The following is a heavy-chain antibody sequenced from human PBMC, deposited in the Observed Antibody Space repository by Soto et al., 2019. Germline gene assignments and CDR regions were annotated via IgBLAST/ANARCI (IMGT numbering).Heavy chain of an antibody. J-gene: IGHJ4*02. D-gene: IGHD5-12*01. CDR2: ISSSSSTI. V-gene: IGHV3-48*01. Sequence: GGSLRLSCAASGFTFSSYSMNWVRQAPGKGLEWVSYISSSSSTIYYADSVKGRFTISRDNAKNSLYLQMNSLRAEDTAVYYCARDFREGGYDSPDSFNFDYWGQGTLVTVSS. CDR3: ARDFREGGYDSPDSFNFDY. CDR1: GFTFSSYS.